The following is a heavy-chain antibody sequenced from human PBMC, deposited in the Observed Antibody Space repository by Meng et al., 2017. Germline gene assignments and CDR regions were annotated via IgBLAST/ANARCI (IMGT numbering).Heavy chain of an antibody. D-gene: IGHD6-13*01. CDR3: ARGFRDSSSLSIDY. J-gene: IGHJ4*02. CDR1: GYTFTGYY. CDR2: INPNSGGT. Sequence: ASVKVSCKASGYTFTGYYMPWVRQAPGQGLEWMGRINPNSGGTNYAQKFQGRVTMTRDTSISTAYMELSRLRSDDTAVYYCARGFRDSSSLSIDYWGQGTLVTVSS. V-gene: IGHV1-2*06.